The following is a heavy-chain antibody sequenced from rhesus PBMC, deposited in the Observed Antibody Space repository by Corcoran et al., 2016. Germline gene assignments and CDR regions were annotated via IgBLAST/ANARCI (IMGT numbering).Heavy chain of an antibody. D-gene: IGHD6-13*01. V-gene: IGHV3S5*01. CDR2: MNRGGGST. CDR3: AKEFSSWPKNYYFDY. Sequence: EVQLVETGGGLVQPGGSLKLSCAVSGFTFSSYGMSWVRQAPGKGLEWVSVMNRGGGSTDYTDSVKGRFTSSRDNSKNTFSLQMNSLRAEDTAVYYCAKEFSSWPKNYYFDYWGQGVLVTVSS. CDR1: GFTFSSYG. J-gene: IGHJ4*01.